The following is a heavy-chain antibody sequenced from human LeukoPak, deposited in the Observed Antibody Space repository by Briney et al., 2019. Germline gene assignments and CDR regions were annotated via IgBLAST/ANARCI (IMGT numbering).Heavy chain of an antibody. Sequence: GASVKVSCKASGYTFTNYDINWVRQATGQGLEWMGWMNPNSGNTGYAQKFQGRVTITRNTSISTAYMELSSLRSEDTAVYYCARGHVVVVAAPYYYYYMDVWGKGTTVTVSS. CDR3: ARGHVVVVAAPYYYYYMDV. J-gene: IGHJ6*03. CDR2: MNPNSGNT. CDR1: GYTFTNYD. V-gene: IGHV1-8*03. D-gene: IGHD2-15*01.